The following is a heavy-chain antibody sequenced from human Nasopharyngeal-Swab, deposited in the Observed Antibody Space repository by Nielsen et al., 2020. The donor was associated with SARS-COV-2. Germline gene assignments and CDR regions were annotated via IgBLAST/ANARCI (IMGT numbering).Heavy chain of an antibody. CDR3: TRAGNYRNDY. CDR2: INGDGSST. Sequence: VRQAPGKGLVWVSRINGDGSSTSYADSLKGRFTVSRDNAKNTLYLQMNSLRDEDTGVYYCTRAGNYRNDYWGQGTLVTVSS. V-gene: IGHV3-74*01. J-gene: IGHJ4*02. D-gene: IGHD1-14*01.